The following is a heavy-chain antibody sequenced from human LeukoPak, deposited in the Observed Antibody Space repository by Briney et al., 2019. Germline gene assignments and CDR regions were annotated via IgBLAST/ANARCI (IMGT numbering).Heavy chain of an antibody. V-gene: IGHV4-38-2*02. CDR2: IYHSGST. CDR3: ARSSGWHLLLLDY. D-gene: IGHD6-25*01. J-gene: IGHJ4*02. CDR1: GYSISSGYY. Sequence: SETLSLTCTVSGYSISSGYYWGRIRQRPWKGLEWIGSIYHSGSTYYNPSLKSRVTISVDTSKNQFSLKLNSVTAADTAVYYCARSSGWHLLLLDYWGQGTLVTVSS.